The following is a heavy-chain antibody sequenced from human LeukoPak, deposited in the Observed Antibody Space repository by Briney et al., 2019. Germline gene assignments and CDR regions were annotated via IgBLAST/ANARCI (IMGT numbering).Heavy chain of an antibody. V-gene: IGHV4-30-4*01. D-gene: IGHD2-15*01. CDR3: ARDSNCSGGRCYSTNWFDP. CDR1: GASISSGDYF. CDR2: IYFSGST. Sequence: SETLSLTCTVSGASISSGDYFWTWIRQPPGRGLEGIGYIYFSGSTYDNPSLKSRLTISIDTSQNQFSLRLPSVTAADTAVYYCARDSNCSGGRCYSTNWFDPWGQGTLVTVSS. J-gene: IGHJ5*02.